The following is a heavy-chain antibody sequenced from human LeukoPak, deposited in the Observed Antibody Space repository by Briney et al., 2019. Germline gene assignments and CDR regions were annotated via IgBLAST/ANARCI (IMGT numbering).Heavy chain of an antibody. CDR3: ASPRRRYRYTFDY. V-gene: IGHV4-4*09. Sequence: SETLSLTCAVSAASISNYYGSWIRQAPGKGLEWIGYISTSGRTNYNPSLKGRVSISLDTSKNRFSLNLNFVTAADTAVYCASPRRRYRYTFDYWGQGALVTVSS. J-gene: IGHJ4*02. CDR2: ISTSGRT. CDR1: AASISNYY. D-gene: IGHD3-16*02.